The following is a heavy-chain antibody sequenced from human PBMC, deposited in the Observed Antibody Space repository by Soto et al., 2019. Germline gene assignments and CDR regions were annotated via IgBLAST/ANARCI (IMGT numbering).Heavy chain of an antibody. D-gene: IGHD2-21*02. CDR1: GYTFTSYA. CDR2: INAGNGNT. J-gene: IGHJ3*02. V-gene: IGHV1-3*01. CDR3: ARDWHIVVVTVIFGHAAFDI. Sequence: QVQLVQSGAKVKKPGASVKVSCKTSGYTFTSYAMHWVRQAPGQRLEWMGWINAGNGNTKYSQKFQGRVTITSDTSHSTAYMELSSLRSEDTAVYYRARDWHIVVVTVIFGHAAFDIWGQGTMVTVSS.